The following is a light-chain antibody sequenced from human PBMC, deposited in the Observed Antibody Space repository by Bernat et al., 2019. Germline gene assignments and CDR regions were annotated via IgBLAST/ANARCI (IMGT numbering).Light chain of an antibody. CDR3: SSYTSSSLFG. CDR1: SSDVGGYNY. J-gene: IGLJ1*01. Sequence: QSALTQPASVSGSPGQSITISCTGTSSDVGGYNYVSWYQQHPGKAPKLMIFDVSNRPSGVSNRFSASKSGNTASLTISGIQAEDEAGYYCSSYTSSSLFGFGIGTKVTVL. CDR2: DVS. V-gene: IGLV2-14*03.